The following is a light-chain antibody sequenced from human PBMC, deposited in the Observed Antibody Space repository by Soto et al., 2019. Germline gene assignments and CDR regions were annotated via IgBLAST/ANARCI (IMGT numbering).Light chain of an antibody. CDR3: QQFSSYPLT. CDR1: QTVRNNY. J-gene: IGKJ4*01. V-gene: IGKV3-20*01. CDR2: DAS. Sequence: EFVLRQSSGTLSLSPGERATLSCRASQTVRNNYLAWYQQKHGQAPRLLIYDASSRATGIPDRFSGGVSGTDRTITISRLQPEDGSVYYCQQFSSYPLTFGGGTKVDIK.